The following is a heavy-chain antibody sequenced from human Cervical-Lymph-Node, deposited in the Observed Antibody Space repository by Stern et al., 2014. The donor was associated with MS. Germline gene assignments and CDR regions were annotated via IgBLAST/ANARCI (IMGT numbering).Heavy chain of an antibody. V-gene: IGHV1-18*01. D-gene: IGHD3-16*01. CDR1: GYTFSSFA. Sequence: VQLVESGAEVKKPGASVNVSCKASGYTFSSFAITWVRQAPGQGLEWMGTITVYNGNTNYAQRVQDRVTMTTDTSPKTAYMEVRTLRSDDPALYYGGRGWGDPRHWGQGTLVTVSS. CDR2: ITVYNGNT. CDR3: GRGWGDPRH. J-gene: IGHJ4*02.